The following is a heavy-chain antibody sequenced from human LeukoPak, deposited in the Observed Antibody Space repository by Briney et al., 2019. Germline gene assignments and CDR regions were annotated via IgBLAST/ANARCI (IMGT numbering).Heavy chain of an antibody. CDR2: IYYSGST. CDR1: GGSISSSSYY. V-gene: IGHV4-39*01. D-gene: IGHD2/OR15-2a*01. J-gene: IGHJ3*02. Sequence: KTSETLSLTCTVSGGSISSSSYYWGWIRQPPGKGLEWIGSIYYSGSTYYNPSLKSRVTISVDTSKNQFSLKLSSVTAADTAVYYCTRAEYGGTRRGPLDIWGQGTMVTVSS. CDR3: TRAEYGGTRRGPLDI.